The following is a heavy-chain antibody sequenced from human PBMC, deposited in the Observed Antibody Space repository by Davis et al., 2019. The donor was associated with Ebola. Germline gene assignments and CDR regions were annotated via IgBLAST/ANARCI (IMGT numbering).Heavy chain of an antibody. D-gene: IGHD3-22*01. J-gene: IGHJ4*02. CDR3: AKDYYDS. CDR2: IKQDGSEK. CDR1: GFTFSSYW. V-gene: IGHV3-7*01. Sequence: GESLKISCAASGFTFSSYWMSWVRQAPGKGLEWVANIKQDGSEKYYVDSVKGRFTISRDNSKNTLYLQMNSLRAEDTAVYYCAKDYYDSWGQGTLVTVSS.